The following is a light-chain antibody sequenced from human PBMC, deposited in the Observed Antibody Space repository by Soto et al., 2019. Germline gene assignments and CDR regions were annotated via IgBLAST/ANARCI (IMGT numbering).Light chain of an antibody. CDR3: MQSIPVPLGYT. Sequence: DIVMTQTPLSLSVTPGQPASISCKSSQSLLHSDGETYLFWYLQKPGQPPHLLISEVSNRFSGVPDRFTGSGSGTDFTLKISRVEAEDVGVYYCMQSIPVPLGYTFGQGTKLDIK. CDR2: EVS. J-gene: IGKJ2*01. CDR1: QSLLHSDGETY. V-gene: IGKV2D-29*01.